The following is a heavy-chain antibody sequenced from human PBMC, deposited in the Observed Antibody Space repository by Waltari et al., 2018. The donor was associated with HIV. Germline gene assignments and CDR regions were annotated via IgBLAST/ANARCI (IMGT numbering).Heavy chain of an antibody. CDR3: AKAVGDTSGRYWGGDV. J-gene: IGHJ6*02. CDR2: ISAGGTK. V-gene: IGHV3-48*03. D-gene: IGHD6-19*01. CDR1: GFTFSNYE. Sequence: EVQLVASGGGLVQPGGSLRLSCVGPGFTFSNYEMTWVRQAPGKGLEWISYISAGGTKYYADSVKGRFSISRDNAKNSLYLQMNSLRAEDTAVYYCAKAVGDTSGRYWGGDVWGQGTTVTVSS.